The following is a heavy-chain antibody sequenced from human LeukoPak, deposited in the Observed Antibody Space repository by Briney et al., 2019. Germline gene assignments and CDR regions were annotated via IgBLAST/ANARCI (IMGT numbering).Heavy chain of an antibody. D-gene: IGHD4-17*01. CDR3: ARGGRKGDYSAFDY. Sequence: SQTLSLTCAISGDSVSSNSAAWNWIRQSPSRGLEWLGRTYYRSKWYNDYAVSVKNRITINPDTSKNQFSLQLNSVTPEDTAVYYCARGGRKGDYSAFDYWGQGTLVTVSS. CDR2: TYYRSKWYN. CDR1: GDSVSSNSAA. J-gene: IGHJ4*02. V-gene: IGHV6-1*01.